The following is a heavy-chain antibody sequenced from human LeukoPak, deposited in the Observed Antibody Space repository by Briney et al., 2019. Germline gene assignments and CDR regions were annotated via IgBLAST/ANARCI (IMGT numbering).Heavy chain of an antibody. V-gene: IGHV4-59*01. CDR2: IYYSGST. CDR3: ARLLPPYSSSVVNWFDP. J-gene: IGHJ5*02. D-gene: IGHD6-13*01. Sequence: SETLSLTCTVSGDSISSYYWSWIRQPPGKGLEWIGYIYYSGSTDYNPSLKSRVTISVDTSKNQFSLKLSSVAAADTAVFYCARLLPPYSSSVVNWFDPWGQGTLVTVSS. CDR1: GDSISSYY.